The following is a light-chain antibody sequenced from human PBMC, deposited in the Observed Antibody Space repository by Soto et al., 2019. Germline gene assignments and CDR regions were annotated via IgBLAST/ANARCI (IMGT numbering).Light chain of an antibody. J-gene: IGKJ1*01. V-gene: IGKV1-8*01. CDR3: QQYYSYPRT. CDR2: AAS. CDR1: QGISSY. Sequence: AIRMTQSPSSLSASTGDRVTNTCRASQGISSYLAWYQQKPGKAPKLLIYAASTLQTGVPSRFSGSGSGTDFTLIISCLQSEDFATYYCQQYYSYPRTFGQGTKVDIK.